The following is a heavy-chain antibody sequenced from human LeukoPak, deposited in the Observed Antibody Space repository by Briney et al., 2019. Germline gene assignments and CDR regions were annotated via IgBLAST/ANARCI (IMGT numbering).Heavy chain of an antibody. CDR2: TYYRSKWYY. D-gene: IGHD1-26*01. V-gene: IGHV6-1*01. Sequence: SQTLSLTCAISGDSVSSNSDAWNWIRQSPSRGLEWLGRTYYRSKWYYNYAVAVKSRISINPDTSKNQFSLQLSSVTPEDTAVYYCARDPVGGSTIFDYWGQGTLVTVSS. CDR1: GDSVSSNSDA. J-gene: IGHJ4*02. CDR3: ARDPVGGSTIFDY.